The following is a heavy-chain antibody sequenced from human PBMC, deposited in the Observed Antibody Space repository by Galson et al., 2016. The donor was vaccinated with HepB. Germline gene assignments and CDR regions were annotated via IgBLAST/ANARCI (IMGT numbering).Heavy chain of an antibody. CDR2: ISYDGSYK. CDR3: AKDRLAWRGSSGGTFDY. Sequence: MHWVRQAPGKGLDWVAVISYDGSYKDYADSVQGRFTISRDNSKNTLDLQMDSLRAEDKAVYYCAKDRLAWRGSSGGTFDYWGQGTLVTVSS. V-gene: IGHV3-30*18. J-gene: IGHJ4*02. D-gene: IGHD6-19*01.